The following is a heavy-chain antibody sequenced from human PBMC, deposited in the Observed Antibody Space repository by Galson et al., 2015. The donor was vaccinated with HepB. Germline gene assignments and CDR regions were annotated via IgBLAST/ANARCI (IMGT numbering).Heavy chain of an antibody. CDR3: ASLAGPGGGSGYVFLR. CDR2: ITISSSIM. V-gene: IGHV3-48*02. D-gene: IGHD3-22*01. CDR1: GFTFSSYS. J-gene: IGHJ4*02. Sequence: SLRLSCAASGFTFSSYSMSWVRQAPGKRLEWVSYITISSSIMYYADSVKGRFTISRDNAENSLYLQINSLRDEDTAVYFCASLAGPGGGSGYVFLRWGQGTRVTVSS.